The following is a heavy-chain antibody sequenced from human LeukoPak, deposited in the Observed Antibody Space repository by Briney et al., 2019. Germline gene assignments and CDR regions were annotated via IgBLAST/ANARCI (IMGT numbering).Heavy chain of an antibody. D-gene: IGHD5-18*01. CDR1: GDSVSSGSGG. V-gene: IGHV6-1*01. Sequence: SQTLSLTCDISGDSVSSGSGGWHWIRQSPSRGLEWLGRIYYRSQWYNDDAVSVKGRISINPDTAKNQFSLHLNSVTPEDTAVYYCARGLMDSYGYDYWGQGTLVTVSS. CDR2: IYYRSQWYN. J-gene: IGHJ4*02. CDR3: ARGLMDSYGYDY.